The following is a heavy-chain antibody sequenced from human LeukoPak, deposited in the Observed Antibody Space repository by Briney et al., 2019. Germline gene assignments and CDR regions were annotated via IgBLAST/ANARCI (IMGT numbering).Heavy chain of an antibody. CDR1: GFTFSSYS. J-gene: IGHJ4*02. CDR2: ISGSSNYI. V-gene: IGHV3-21*01. Sequence: GGSLRLSCVASGFTFSSYSMNWVRQAPGKGLEWVSSISGSSNYIYYADSVKGRFTISRDNAKNSLYLQMNSLRAEDTAVYYCARATFYYGSSGYYYWGQGTLVTVSS. CDR3: ARATFYYGSSGYYY. D-gene: IGHD3-22*01.